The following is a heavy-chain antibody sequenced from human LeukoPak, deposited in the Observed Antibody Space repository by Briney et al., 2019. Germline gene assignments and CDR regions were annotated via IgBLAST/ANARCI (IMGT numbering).Heavy chain of an antibody. J-gene: IGHJ4*02. V-gene: IGHV3-30-3*01. CDR1: GFTFSSYA. CDR3: AKDDFWSGYYGTTLTSVY. D-gene: IGHD3-3*01. Sequence: GGSLRLSCAAAGFTFSSYAMLWVRQAPGKGLVWVAVISYDGSNKYYADSVKGRFTMSRDTSKNTIYLQMNSLRAEDTAVYYCAKDDFWSGYYGTTLTSVYWGQGALVTVSS. CDR2: ISYDGSNK.